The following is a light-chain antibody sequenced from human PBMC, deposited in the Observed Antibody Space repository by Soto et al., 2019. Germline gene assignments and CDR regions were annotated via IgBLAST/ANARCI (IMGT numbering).Light chain of an antibody. J-gene: IGKJ1*01. V-gene: IGKV3-20*01. CDR2: GAS. CDR3: QQYSSSPLT. CDR1: QRVSSSY. Sequence: EIVLTQSPGTLSLSPGERATLSCRASQRVSSSYLAWYQQKPGQAPRLLISGASSRATGIPDRFSGSGSGTDFTLAISRLEPEDFAVYYCQQYSSSPLTFGQGTKVDIK.